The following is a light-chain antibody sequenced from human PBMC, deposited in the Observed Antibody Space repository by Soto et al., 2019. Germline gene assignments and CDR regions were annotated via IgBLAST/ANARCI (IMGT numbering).Light chain of an antibody. CDR1: ASDIGGYAY. J-gene: IGLJ1*01. CDR3: SSYTNINTRACV. Sequence: QSVLTQPASVSGSPGQSITISCAGTASDIGGYAYVSWYQQHPGKAPKVMIYEVSNRPSGVSNRFSGSRSGNTASLTISGLQAEDEAEYYCSSYTNINTRACVFGTGTKVTVL. V-gene: IGLV2-14*01. CDR2: EVS.